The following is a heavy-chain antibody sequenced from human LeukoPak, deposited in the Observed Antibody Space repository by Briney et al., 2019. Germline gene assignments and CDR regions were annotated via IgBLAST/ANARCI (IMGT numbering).Heavy chain of an antibody. V-gene: IGHV3-30*03. CDR1: GFAFSSYD. CDR3: ARVLSGSYDNYFDY. D-gene: IGHD1-26*01. Sequence: GGSLRLSCAASGFAFSSYDMHWVRQAPGKGLEWVAVISYDGSDRYYVDSVKGRFTISRDNSKNTLYLQMNSLKAEDAAVYYCARVLSGSYDNYFDYWGQGTLVTVAS. CDR2: ISYDGSDR. J-gene: IGHJ4*02.